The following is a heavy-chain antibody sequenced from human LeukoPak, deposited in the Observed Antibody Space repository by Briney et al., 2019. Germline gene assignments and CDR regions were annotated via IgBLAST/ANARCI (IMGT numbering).Heavy chain of an antibody. J-gene: IGHJ4*02. V-gene: IGHV3-74*01. Sequence: GGSLGLSCAASGFTFSSYWMHWVRQAPGKGLVWVSRINSDGSSTSYADSVKGRFAISRDSAKNTLYLQMNSLRGEDTAVYYCAREVSQLVRDLDYWGQGTLVTVSS. D-gene: IGHD6-6*01. CDR2: INSDGSST. CDR3: AREVSQLVRDLDY. CDR1: GFTFSSYW.